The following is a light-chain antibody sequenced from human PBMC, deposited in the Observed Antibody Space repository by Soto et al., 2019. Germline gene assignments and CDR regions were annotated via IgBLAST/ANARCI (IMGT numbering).Light chain of an antibody. CDR3: QHYEGIT. Sequence: EIVLTQSPGTLSLSPGERATLSCRASQSVSSSYLAWYQQKPGQAPRLLIYGASSRATGIPDRFSGSGSGTDFTLTISRLEPEDFAVYYCQHYEGITFGQGTRLEIK. V-gene: IGKV3-20*01. J-gene: IGKJ5*01. CDR1: QSVSSSY. CDR2: GAS.